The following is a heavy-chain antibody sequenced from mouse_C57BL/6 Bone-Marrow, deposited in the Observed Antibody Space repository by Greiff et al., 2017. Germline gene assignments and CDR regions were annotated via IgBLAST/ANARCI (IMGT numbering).Heavy chain of an antibody. CDR3: ASEGITYAMDY. J-gene: IGHJ4*01. V-gene: IGHV1-50*01. CDR1: GYTFTSYW. CDR2: IDPSDSYT. Sequence: QVQLQQPGAELVKPGASVKLSCKASGYTFTSYWMQWVKQRPGQGLEWIGEIDPSDSYTNYNQKFKGKATLTVDTSSSTAYMRLSSLTSEGSAVYYCASEGITYAMDYWGQGTSVTVSS.